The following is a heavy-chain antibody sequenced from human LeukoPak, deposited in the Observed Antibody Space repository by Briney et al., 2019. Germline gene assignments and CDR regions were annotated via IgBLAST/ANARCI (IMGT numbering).Heavy chain of an antibody. CDR3: ARGLYGSGSYPFGY. D-gene: IGHD3-10*01. V-gene: IGHV1-18*01. Sequence: ASVKVSCKASGYTFTSDGISWVRQAPGQGLEWGWWISAYNGNTNYAQTLQGRVTMTTDTSTSTAYMELRSLRSDATAVYYCARGLYGSGSYPFGYWGQGTLVTVSS. J-gene: IGHJ4*02. CDR2: ISAYNGNT. CDR1: GYTFTSDG.